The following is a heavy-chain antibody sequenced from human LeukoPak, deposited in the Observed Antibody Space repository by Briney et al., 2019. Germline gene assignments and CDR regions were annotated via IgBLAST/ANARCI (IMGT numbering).Heavy chain of an antibody. CDR2: IIPIFGTA. Sequence: SVKVSCKASGGTFSSYAISWVRQAPGQGLEWMGGIIPIFGTANYAQKFQGRVTITTDESMSTAYMELSSLRSEDTAVYYCASSTYYYDSSGYYGGDWGQGTLVTVSS. D-gene: IGHD3-22*01. J-gene: IGHJ4*02. V-gene: IGHV1-69*05. CDR1: GGTFSSYA. CDR3: ASSTYYYDSSGYYGGD.